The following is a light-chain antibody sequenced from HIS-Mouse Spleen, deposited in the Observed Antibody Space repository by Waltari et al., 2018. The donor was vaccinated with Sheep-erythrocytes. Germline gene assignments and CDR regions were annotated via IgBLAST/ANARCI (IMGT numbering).Light chain of an antibody. CDR2: VVS. V-gene: IGLV2-11*01. J-gene: IGLJ2*01. CDR1: SSDVGGYNY. Sequence: QSALTQPRSVSGSPGQSVTISCTGTSSDVGGYNYVSWYQQHPGKAPKLMIYVVSKRPSGVPYRFSGSKSGNTASLTISGLQAEDEADYYCCSYAGSYTLVFGGGTKLTVL. CDR3: CSYAGSYTLV.